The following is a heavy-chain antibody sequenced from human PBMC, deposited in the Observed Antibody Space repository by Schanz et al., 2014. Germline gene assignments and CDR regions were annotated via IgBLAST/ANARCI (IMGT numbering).Heavy chain of an antibody. D-gene: IGHD6-13*01. Sequence: EVQLVESGGGLVKPGGSLRLSCAASGFTFSSYSMNWVRQAPGKGLEWVSSISSSSSYIYYADSVKGRFTISRDNAKNSLYLQMNSLRAEDTAVYYCAIEEGCVIAAAGPKHYYYGMDVWGQGTTVTVSS. CDR1: GFTFSSYS. V-gene: IGHV3-21*01. CDR2: ISSSSSYI. J-gene: IGHJ6*02. CDR3: AIEEGCVIAAAGPKHYYYGMDV.